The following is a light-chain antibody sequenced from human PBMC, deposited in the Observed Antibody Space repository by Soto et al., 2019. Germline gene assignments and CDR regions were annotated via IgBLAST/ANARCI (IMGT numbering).Light chain of an antibody. CDR1: QSVSSNF. Sequence: EIVLTQSPGTLSLSPGERATLSCRAGQSVSSNFLAWYQQKPGQAPRLLIYGASNRATGIPDRFSGSGSGTDFSLTISRLEPEDFAVCYCQQYGTSPRTFGQGTKVEIK. V-gene: IGKV3-20*01. J-gene: IGKJ1*01. CDR3: QQYGTSPRT. CDR2: GAS.